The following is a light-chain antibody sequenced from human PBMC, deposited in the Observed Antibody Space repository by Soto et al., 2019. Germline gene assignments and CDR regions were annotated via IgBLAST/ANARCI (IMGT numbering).Light chain of an antibody. CDR2: QDA. CDR1: KLGTKY. CDR3: QAWDSNTYV. Sequence: SYELTQPPSVSVSPGQTASITCSGDKLGTKYVAWYQQKAGQSPVVVIYQDARRPSGIPERFSGSNSGNTATLTISGTQAMDEADYCCQAWDSNTYVFGTGTKLTVL. J-gene: IGLJ1*01. V-gene: IGLV3-1*01.